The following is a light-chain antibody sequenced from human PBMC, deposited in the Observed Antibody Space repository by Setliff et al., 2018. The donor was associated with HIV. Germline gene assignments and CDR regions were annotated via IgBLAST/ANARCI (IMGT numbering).Light chain of an antibody. V-gene: IGLV1-44*01. CDR3: AAWDDSLNGYV. J-gene: IGLJ1*01. CDR1: FSSLGRNT. CDR2: ANF. Sequence: VLTQPPSASGTPGQRVTISCSGSFSSLGRNTVNWYQQLPGTAPKLLIFANFQRPSGVPDRFSDSKSGTSASLVISGLQFEDESEYYCAAWDDSLNGYVFGTGTKVTVL.